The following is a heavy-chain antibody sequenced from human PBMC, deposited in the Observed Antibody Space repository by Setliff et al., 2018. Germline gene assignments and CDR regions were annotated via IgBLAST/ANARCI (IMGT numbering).Heavy chain of an antibody. V-gene: IGHV4-31*03. D-gene: IGHD2-21*01. J-gene: IGHJ3*02. CDR3: ARVALVVVIRNAFDI. CDR2: IYYSGST. CDR1: GGSISSGGYY. Sequence: PSETLSLTCTVSGGSISSGGYYWSWIRQHPGKGLEWIGYIYYSGSTYYNPSLKSRVTISVDTSKNQFSLKLSSVTAADTDVYYCARVALVVVIRNAFDIWGQGTMVTVS.